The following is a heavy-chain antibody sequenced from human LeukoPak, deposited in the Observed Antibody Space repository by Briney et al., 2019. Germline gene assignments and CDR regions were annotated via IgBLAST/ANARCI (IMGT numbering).Heavy chain of an antibody. D-gene: IGHD6-19*01. CDR1: GGSISSYY. J-gene: IGHJ5*02. Sequence: SETLSLTCTVAGGSISSYYWSWIRQPPGKGLEWIGYIYYSGSTNYNPSLKSRVTISVATSKNQFSLKLSSVTAADTAVYYCARHGYSSGSLAWFDPWGQGTQVTVSS. CDR3: ARHGYSSGSLAWFDP. CDR2: IYYSGST. V-gene: IGHV4-59*01.